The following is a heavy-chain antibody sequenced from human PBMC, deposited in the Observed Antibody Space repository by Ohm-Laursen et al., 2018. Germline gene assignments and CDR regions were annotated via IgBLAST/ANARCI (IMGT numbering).Heavy chain of an antibody. V-gene: IGHV4-31*03. CDR2: MHHSGPT. D-gene: IGHD1-14*01. CDR1: GDSISSHYH. J-gene: IGHJ4*02. Sequence: TLSLTCTVSGDSISSHYHWTWIRQVPGEGLEWIAYMHHSGPTYTYYNPSLKSRVALSVELSKNQFSLKVSSVTAADTAVYFCTRKPNSLYYFDHWGQGTLVTVSS. CDR3: TRKPNSLYYFDH.